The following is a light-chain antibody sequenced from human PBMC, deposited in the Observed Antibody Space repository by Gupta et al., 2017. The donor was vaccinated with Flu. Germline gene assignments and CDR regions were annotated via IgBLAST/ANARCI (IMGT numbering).Light chain of an antibody. CDR1: SSNIGSNS. J-gene: IGLJ3*02. CDR2: SNN. CDR3: AAWDDSLNGYWV. V-gene: IGLV1-44*01. Sequence: VTMSCSGSSSNIGSNSVNCYQQLPGTAPKLLIYSNNQRPSGVPDRFSGSKSGTSASLAISGLQSEDEADYYCAAWDDSLNGYWVFGGGTKLTVL.